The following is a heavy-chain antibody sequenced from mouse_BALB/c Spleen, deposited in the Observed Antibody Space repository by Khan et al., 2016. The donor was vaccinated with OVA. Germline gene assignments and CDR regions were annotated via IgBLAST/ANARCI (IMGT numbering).Heavy chain of an antibody. CDR2: IWSDGST. Sequence: QVQLKESGPGLVAPSQSLSITCTISGFSLTNYGVHWVRQPPGKGLEWLVVIWSDGSTTYNSALKSRLTITKDNSKSQVLLEMNSLQTDDTAIYFCARQPYYHYNVMDYWGQGTSVTVSS. J-gene: IGHJ4*01. CDR1: GFSLTNYG. CDR3: ARQPYYHYNVMDY. D-gene: IGHD2-4*01. V-gene: IGHV2-6-1*01.